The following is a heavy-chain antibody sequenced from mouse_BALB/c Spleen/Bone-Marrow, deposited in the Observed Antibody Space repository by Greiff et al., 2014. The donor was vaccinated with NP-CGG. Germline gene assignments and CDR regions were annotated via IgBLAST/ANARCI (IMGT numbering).Heavy chain of an antibody. D-gene: IGHD2-1*01. CDR2: IEPYNGGT. CDR1: GYVFTSYN. Sequence: VQLQQPGPELVKPGASVKVSCKASGYVFTSYNMYWVKQSHGKSLEWIGYIEPYNGGTSYNQKFKGKATLTVDKSSGTAYMYLNSLTSEDSAVYYCASGNWAYWGQGTLVTVSA. J-gene: IGHJ3*01. CDR3: ASGNWAY. V-gene: IGHV1S135*01.